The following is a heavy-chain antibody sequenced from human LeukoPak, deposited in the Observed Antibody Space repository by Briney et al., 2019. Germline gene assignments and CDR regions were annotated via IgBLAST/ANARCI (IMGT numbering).Heavy chain of an antibody. CDR1: YLSINHYS. D-gene: IGHD6-19*01. Sequence: SETLSLTCTVSYLSINHYSWGWVRQSTGKGLEWIGRIYARGSTNYNPSLQSRVTISLDESTNQFSLKLTSVTAADTAVYYCARLDSTGYQCLDSWGQGTLGTASS. J-gene: IGHJ4*02. CDR2: IYARGST. CDR3: ARLDSTGYQCLDS. V-gene: IGHV4-4*07.